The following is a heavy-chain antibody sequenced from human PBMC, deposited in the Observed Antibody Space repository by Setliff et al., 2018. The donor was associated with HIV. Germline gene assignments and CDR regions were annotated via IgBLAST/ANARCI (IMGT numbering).Heavy chain of an antibody. CDR1: GGSISRSTHH. V-gene: IGHV4-39*07. Sequence: SETLSLTCTVSGGSISRSTHHWAWIRQPPGKGLEWIGALSSKGQAYYNPSLKSRVAISIDSSKNLFSLRLDSLTAADTAVYCCAAQDLDLVKYYYMDYWGPGALVTVSS. J-gene: IGHJ4*02. CDR3: AAQDLDLVKYYYMDY. CDR2: LSSKGQA. D-gene: IGHD2-21*01.